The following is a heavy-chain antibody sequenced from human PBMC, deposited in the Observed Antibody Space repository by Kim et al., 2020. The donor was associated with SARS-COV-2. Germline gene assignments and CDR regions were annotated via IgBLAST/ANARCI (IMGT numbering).Heavy chain of an antibody. V-gene: IGHV3-23*01. CDR2: ISGSGGST. J-gene: IGHJ4*02. Sequence: GGSLRLSCAASGFTFSSYAMSWVRQAPGKGLEWVSAISGSGGSTYYADSVKGRFTISRDNSKNTLYLQMNSLRAEDTAVYYCAKDRTSYYYGSGSQSGPIDYWGQGTLVTVSS. CDR3: AKDRTSYYYGSGSQSGPIDY. CDR1: GFTFSSYA. D-gene: IGHD3-10*01.